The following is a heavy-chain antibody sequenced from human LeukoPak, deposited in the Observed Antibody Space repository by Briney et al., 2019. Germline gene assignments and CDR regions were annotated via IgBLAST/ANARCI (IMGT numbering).Heavy chain of an antibody. Sequence: HAGGSLRLSCAASGFSFSGDYIHWVRQAPGKGLEYVSAISGNGVTTHYTNSVKGRFTISRDNSKNTVYLQMGSLSTEDTAVYYCARDTNREQDIWGQGTTVTVSS. V-gene: IGHV3-64*01. D-gene: IGHD3-3*01. CDR2: ISGNGVTT. CDR3: ARDTNREQDI. CDR1: GFSFSGDY. J-gene: IGHJ6*02.